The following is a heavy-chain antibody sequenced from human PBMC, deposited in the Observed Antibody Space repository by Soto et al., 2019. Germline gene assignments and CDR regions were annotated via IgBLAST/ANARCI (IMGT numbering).Heavy chain of an antibody. CDR3: ARDPHWSGNGWFDP. J-gene: IGHJ5*02. V-gene: IGHV3-23*01. Sequence: PGGALRLSCAASGCTFSSYAMSWVRQAPGKGLEWVSAISGSGGSTYYADSVKGRFTISRDNSKNTLYLQMNSLRAEDTAVYYCARDPHWSGNGWFDPWGQGPLVTVSS. D-gene: IGHD3-3*01. CDR2: ISGSGGST. CDR1: GCTFSSYA.